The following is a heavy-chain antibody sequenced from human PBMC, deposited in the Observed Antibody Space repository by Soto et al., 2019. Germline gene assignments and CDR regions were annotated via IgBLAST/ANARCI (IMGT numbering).Heavy chain of an antibody. V-gene: IGHV4-30-2*01. CDR2: IYHYGNA. Sequence: SETLSLTCAVSGGSIRSGGDSWIWIRQPPGKDLEWIGYIYHYGNAYYNPSLKSRVTISVDRSKNQFSLQLSSVTAADTAVYYCARRVSASAGSWFDPWGQGTLVTVSS. D-gene: IGHD3-3*01. CDR3: ARRVSASAGSWFDP. J-gene: IGHJ5*02. CDR1: GGSIRSGGDS.